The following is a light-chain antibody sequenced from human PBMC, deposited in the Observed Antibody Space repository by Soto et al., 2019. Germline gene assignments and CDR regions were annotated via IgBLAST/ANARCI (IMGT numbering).Light chain of an antibody. CDR1: QSISGT. J-gene: IGKJ5*01. CDR2: GAS. CDR3: QQRSNWPQIT. Sequence: DIVMTQSPATLSVSAWGRATLSCRASQSISGTLAWYQQKPGQAPRLLIYGASTRATGSPARLIGSSSGTDFTLTINSLEPDDFALYYCQQRSNWPQITFGQGTRLEIK. V-gene: IGKV3-15*01.